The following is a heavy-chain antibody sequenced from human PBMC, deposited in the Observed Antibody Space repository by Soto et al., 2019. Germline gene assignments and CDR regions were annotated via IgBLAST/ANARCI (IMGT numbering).Heavy chain of an antibody. CDR3: ARVVGGYSGYDLFDY. D-gene: IGHD5-12*01. CDR2: INSDGSST. Sequence: GGSLRLSCAASGFTFSSYWMHWVRQAPGKGLVWVSRINSDGSSTSYADSVKGRFTISRDNAKNTLYLQMNSLRAEDTAVYYCARVVGGYSGYDLFDYWGQGTLVTVSS. V-gene: IGHV3-74*01. CDR1: GFTFSSYW. J-gene: IGHJ4*02.